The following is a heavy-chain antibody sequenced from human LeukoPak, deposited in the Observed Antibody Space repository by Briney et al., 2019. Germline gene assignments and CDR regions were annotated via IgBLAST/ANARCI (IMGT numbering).Heavy chain of an antibody. D-gene: IGHD4-23*01. J-gene: IGHJ1*01. CDR3: AKDWTTAVTPLH. Sequence: GRSLRLSCAASGFTFSSYGMPWVRQAPGKGLEWVAVISYDGRDKYYADSVKGRFTISRDNSRNTLYLQMNSLRAEDTAVYYSAKDWTTAVTPLHWGQGTLVTVSS. V-gene: IGHV3-30*18. CDR1: GFTFSSYG. CDR2: ISYDGRDK.